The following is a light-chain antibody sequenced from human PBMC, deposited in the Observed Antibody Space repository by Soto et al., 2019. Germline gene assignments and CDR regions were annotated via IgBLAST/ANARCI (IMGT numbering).Light chain of an antibody. Sequence: QSALTQPPSASGSPGQSVTISCTGTSSDVGNYNSVSWYQQHPGKAPKLMIYEVNKRPSGVPDRFSGSKSGNTASLTVSGLQAEDEADYYCSSYAGSNNVLFGGGTKLSVL. V-gene: IGLV2-8*01. J-gene: IGLJ2*01. CDR2: EVN. CDR3: SSYAGSNNVL. CDR1: SSDVGNYNS.